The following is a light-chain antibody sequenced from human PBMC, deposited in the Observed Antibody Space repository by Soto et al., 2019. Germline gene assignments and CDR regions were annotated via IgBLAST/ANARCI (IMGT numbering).Light chain of an antibody. CDR2: GAY. Sequence: EIVLTQSPDTLSLSPGERVTLSCRASQSVSGNYVTWYQQKPGQAPRLLMYGAYSRATGIPDRFIGSGSGTDFSLTISRLEPEDFAVYYCQQYGDSLSITFGQGTRLEIK. CDR3: QQYGDSLSIT. V-gene: IGKV3-20*01. J-gene: IGKJ5*01. CDR1: QSVSGNY.